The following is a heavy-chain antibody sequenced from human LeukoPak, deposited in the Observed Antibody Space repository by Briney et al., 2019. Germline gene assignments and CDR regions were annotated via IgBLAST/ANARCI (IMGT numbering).Heavy chain of an antibody. CDR2: INPNSGGT. D-gene: IGHD3-10*01. Sequence: ASVKVSCKASGYTFTGYYMHWVRQAPGQGLEWMGWINPNSGGTNYAQKFQGRVTMTRDTSISTAYMELSRLRSDDAAVYYCARSRTGSGFLFDYWGQGTLVTVSS. CDR1: GYTFTGYY. CDR3: ARSRTGSGFLFDY. J-gene: IGHJ4*02. V-gene: IGHV1-2*02.